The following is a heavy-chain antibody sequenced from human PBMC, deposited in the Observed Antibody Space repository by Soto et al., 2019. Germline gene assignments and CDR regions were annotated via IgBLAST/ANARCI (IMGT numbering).Heavy chain of an antibody. CDR2: IYYSGGT. CDR1: GGSISSYY. D-gene: IGHD1-26*01. Sequence: QVQLQESGPGLVKPSETLSLTCTVSGGSISSYYWSWIRQPPGKGLEWIGYIYYSGGTNYNPSLKSRITISVDTYKIQFSLKLSSMTAADTAVYYCARALEWVLPSGYFDYWGQGTLVTVSS. CDR3: ARALEWVLPSGYFDY. J-gene: IGHJ4*02. V-gene: IGHV4-59*01.